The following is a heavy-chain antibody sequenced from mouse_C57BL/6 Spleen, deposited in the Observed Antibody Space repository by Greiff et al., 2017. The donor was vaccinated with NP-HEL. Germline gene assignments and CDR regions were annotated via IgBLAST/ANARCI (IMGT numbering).Heavy chain of an antibody. V-gene: IGHV1-76*01. CDR2: IYPGSGNT. CDR1: GYTFTDYY. J-gene: IGHJ2*01. D-gene: IGHD3-1*01. Sequence: QVQLQQSGAELVRPGASVKLSCKASGYTFTDYYINWVKQRPGQGLEWIARIYPGSGNTYYNEKFKGKATLTAEKSSSTAYMQLSSLTSEDSAVYFCARRSGGWDYWGQGTTLTVSS. CDR3: ARRSGGWDY.